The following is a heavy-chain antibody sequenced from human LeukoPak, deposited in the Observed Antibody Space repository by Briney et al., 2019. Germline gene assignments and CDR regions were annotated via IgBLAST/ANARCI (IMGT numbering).Heavy chain of an antibody. J-gene: IGHJ4*02. D-gene: IGHD2-2*01. Sequence: SETLSLTCTVSGGSISSGGYYWSWIRQHPGKGLEWIGYTYYSGSTYYNPSLKSRVTISVDTSKNQFSLKLSSVTAADTAVYYCARDGGYCSSTSCYFDYWGQGTLVTVSS. CDR3: ARDGGYCSSTSCYFDY. V-gene: IGHV4-31*03. CDR2: TYYSGST. CDR1: GGSISSGGYY.